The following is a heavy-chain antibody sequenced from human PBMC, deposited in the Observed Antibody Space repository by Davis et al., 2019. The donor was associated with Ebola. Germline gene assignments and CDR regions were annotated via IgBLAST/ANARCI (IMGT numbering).Heavy chain of an antibody. D-gene: IGHD3-22*01. CDR1: GFTFSSYE. CDR2: ISSSGSTI. V-gene: IGHV3-48*03. CDR3: ANNRKDDSSGLDDY. J-gene: IGHJ4*02. Sequence: GESLKISCAASGFTFSSYEMNWVRQAPGKGLEWVSYISSSGSTIYYADSVKGRFTISRDNSKNTLYLQMNSLRAEDTAVYYCANNRKDDSSGLDDYWGQGTLVTVSS.